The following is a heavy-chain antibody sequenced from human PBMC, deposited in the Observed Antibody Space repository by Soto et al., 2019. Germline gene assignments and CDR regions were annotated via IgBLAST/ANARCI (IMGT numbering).Heavy chain of an antibody. Sequence: SVKVSCKACGGTFSSYTISWVRQAPGQGLEWMGRIIPILGIANYAQKFQGRVTITADKSTSTAYMELSSLRSEDTAVYYCARGRGVGGMDVWGQGTTVTVSS. J-gene: IGHJ6*02. CDR2: IIPILGIA. V-gene: IGHV1-69*02. CDR1: GGTFSSYT. CDR3: ARGRGVGGMDV. D-gene: IGHD3-10*01.